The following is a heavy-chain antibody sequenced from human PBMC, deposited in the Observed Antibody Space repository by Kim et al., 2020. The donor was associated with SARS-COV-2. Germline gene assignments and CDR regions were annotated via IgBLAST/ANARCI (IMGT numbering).Heavy chain of an antibody. CDR3: ARDGGIVVVIANPGYFDL. CDR1: GFTFSDYY. Sequence: GGSLRLSCAASGFTFSDYYMSWIRQAPGKGLEWVSYISSSGSTIYYADSVKGRFTISRDNAKNSLYLQMNSLRAEDTAVYYCARDGGIVVVIANPGYFDLWGRGTLVTVSS. D-gene: IGHD2-21*01. J-gene: IGHJ2*01. V-gene: IGHV3-11*01. CDR2: ISSSGSTI.